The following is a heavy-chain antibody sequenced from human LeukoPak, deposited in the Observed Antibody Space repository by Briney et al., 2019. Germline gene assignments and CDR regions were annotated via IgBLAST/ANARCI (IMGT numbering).Heavy chain of an antibody. CDR2: IFSDSGT. D-gene: IGHD4-11*01. CDR3: GRDPNGNYVGAFEF. V-gene: IGHV3-23*05. Sequence: GGSLRLSCIAPGFTFSSYAMTWVRQAPGKGLEWVSSIFSDSGTSYGDSVKGRFTISRDNSKNTVFLQMDSLRAEDTAIFYCGRDPNGNYVGAFEFWSRGTLVTVSS. J-gene: IGHJ3*01. CDR1: GFTFSSYA.